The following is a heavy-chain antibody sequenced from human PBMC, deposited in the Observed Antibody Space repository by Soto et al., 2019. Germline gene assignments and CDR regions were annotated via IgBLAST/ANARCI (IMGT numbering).Heavy chain of an antibody. J-gene: IGHJ5*02. CDR3: ASLVVTAHNWFDP. CDR1: GGSISSGGYY. Sequence: PSETLSLTCTVSGGSISSGGYYWSWIRQHPGKDLEWIGYIYYSGSTYYNPSLKRRVTISVDTSKNQFSLKLSSVTAADTAVYYCASLVVTAHNWFDPWGQGTLVTVSS. D-gene: IGHD2-21*02. CDR2: IYYSGST. V-gene: IGHV4-31*03.